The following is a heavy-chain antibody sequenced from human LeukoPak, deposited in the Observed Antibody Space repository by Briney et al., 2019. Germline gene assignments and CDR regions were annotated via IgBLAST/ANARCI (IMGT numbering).Heavy chain of an antibody. V-gene: IGHV4-59*08. J-gene: IGHJ5*02. CDR1: GGSISSYY. CDR2: IYYSGST. Sequence: SETLSLTCTVSGGSISSYYWSWIRQPPGKGLEWIGYIYYSGSTNYNPSLKSRVTISVDTSKNQFSLKLSSVTAADTAVYYCARRYSGYDYVSSWGDWFDPWGQGTLVTVSS. CDR3: ARRYSGYDYVSSWGDWFDP. D-gene: IGHD5-12*01.